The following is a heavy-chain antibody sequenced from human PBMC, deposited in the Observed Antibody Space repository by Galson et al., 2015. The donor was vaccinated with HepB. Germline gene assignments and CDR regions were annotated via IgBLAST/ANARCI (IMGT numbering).Heavy chain of an antibody. D-gene: IGHD6-19*01. J-gene: IGHJ4*02. CDR3: AKDLGITVAGDVDY. V-gene: IGHV3-23*01. CDR1: GFTFGSHA. CDR2: ISGPDGTT. Sequence: SLRLSCAASGFTFGSHAMSWVRQGPGKGLEWVSAISGPDGTTYFADSVKGRFSISRDNSKNTLFLQMNSLRVEDTAIYYCAKDLGITVAGDVDYWGQGTLVTVSS.